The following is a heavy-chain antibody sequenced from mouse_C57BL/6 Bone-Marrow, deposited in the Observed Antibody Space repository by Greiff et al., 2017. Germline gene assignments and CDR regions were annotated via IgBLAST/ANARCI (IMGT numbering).Heavy chain of an antibody. Sequence: VKLQQPGAELVKPGASVKVSCKASGYTFTSYWMHWVKQRPGQGLEWIGRIHPSDSDTNYNQKFKGKATLTVDKSSSTAYMQLSSLTSEDSAVYYCEIEAVLRAWFAYWGQGTLVTVSA. CDR1: GYTFTSYW. J-gene: IGHJ3*01. D-gene: IGHD1-1*01. CDR2: IHPSDSDT. CDR3: EIEAVLRAWFAY. V-gene: IGHV1-74*01.